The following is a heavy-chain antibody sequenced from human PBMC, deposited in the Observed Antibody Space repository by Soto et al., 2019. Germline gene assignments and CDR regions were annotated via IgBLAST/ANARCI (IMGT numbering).Heavy chain of an antibody. CDR1: GGSVSSGSYY. Sequence: KASETLSLTCTVSGGSVSSGSYYWSWIRQPPGRGLEWIGYIYYSGSTNYNPSLKSRVTISVDTSKNQFSLKLSSVTAADTAVYYCARVRNLTVAVATAAVWHHWFDTWGQGTLVTVSS. J-gene: IGHJ5*02. CDR2: IYYSGST. V-gene: IGHV4-61*01. D-gene: IGHD2-2*01. CDR3: ARVRNLTVAVATAAVWHHWFDT.